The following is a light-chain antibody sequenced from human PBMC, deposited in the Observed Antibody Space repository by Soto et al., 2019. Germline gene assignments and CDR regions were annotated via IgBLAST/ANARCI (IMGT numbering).Light chain of an antibody. CDR1: QGIASS. CDR3: QQFNSYPLT. J-gene: IGKJ4*01. CDR2: AAS. Sequence: DIHLTQSPSFLSASVGDRVTITCRASQGIASSLAWYQQKAGKAPKLLIYAASTLESGVPSRFSGSGSGTEFTLTISSLQPVDFAIYYCQQFNSYPLTFGGGTKVEIK. V-gene: IGKV1-9*01.